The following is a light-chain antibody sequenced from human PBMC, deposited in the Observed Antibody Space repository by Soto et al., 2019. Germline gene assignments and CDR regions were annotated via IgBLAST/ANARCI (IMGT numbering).Light chain of an antibody. CDR3: QQSYSIFT. J-gene: IGKJ4*01. Sequence: DIQLTQSPSSLSASVGDRVTITCRTSQSINTYLNWFQQKPGEAPKLLIFAASSLQSGVPSRFSGSGSGTDFTLTISSLKPEDFAIYYCQQSYSIFTFGGGTKVDIK. CDR2: AAS. CDR1: QSINTY. V-gene: IGKV1-39*01.